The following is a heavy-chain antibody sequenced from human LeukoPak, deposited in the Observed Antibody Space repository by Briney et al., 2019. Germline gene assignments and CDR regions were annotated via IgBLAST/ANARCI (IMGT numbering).Heavy chain of an antibody. CDR3: ARDKYYYDSRGAFDI. D-gene: IGHD3-22*01. CDR1: GFTFSSYS. J-gene: IGHJ3*02. V-gene: IGHV3-48*02. CDR2: ISSSSSTI. Sequence: GGSLRLSCAAPGFTFSSYSMNWVRQAPGKGLEWVSYISSSSSTIYYADSVKGRFTISRDNAKNSLYLQMNSLRDEDTAVYYCARDKYYYDSRGAFDIWGQGTMVTVSS.